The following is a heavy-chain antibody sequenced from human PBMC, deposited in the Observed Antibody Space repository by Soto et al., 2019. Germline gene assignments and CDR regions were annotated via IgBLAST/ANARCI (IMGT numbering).Heavy chain of an antibody. D-gene: IGHD5-12*01. Sequence: GGSLRLSCAASGFTFDDYAMHWVRQAPGKGLEWVSGISWNSGSIGYADSVKGRFTISRDNAKNSLYLQMNSLRAEDTALYYCAKGFLVATMDTDAFDIWGQGTMVTVSS. J-gene: IGHJ3*02. CDR1: GFTFDDYA. CDR3: AKGFLVATMDTDAFDI. V-gene: IGHV3-9*01. CDR2: ISWNSGSI.